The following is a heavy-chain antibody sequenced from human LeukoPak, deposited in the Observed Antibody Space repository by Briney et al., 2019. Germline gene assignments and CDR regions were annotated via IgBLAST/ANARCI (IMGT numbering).Heavy chain of an antibody. CDR2: IYPGDSDT. CDR1: GYTFTTYW. V-gene: IGHV5-51*01. D-gene: IGHD3-10*01. CDR3: ARPMARGVKVFPYNYYGMDV. J-gene: IGHJ6*02. Sequence: GESLKISCTVSGYTFTTYWIAWVRQMPGKGLEWMGIIYPGDSDTRYSPSFQGRVTISADKSISTAYPQWSNLKASDTAVYLCARPMARGVKVFPYNYYGMDVWGQGTTVTISS.